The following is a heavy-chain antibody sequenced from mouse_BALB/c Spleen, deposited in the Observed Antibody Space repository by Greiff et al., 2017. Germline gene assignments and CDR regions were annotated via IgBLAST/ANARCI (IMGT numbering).Heavy chain of an antibody. CDR1: GFNIKDYY. V-gene: IGHV14-4*02. CDR3: ARGGQLGLRDAMDY. D-gene: IGHD3-1*01. CDR2: IDPENGDT. J-gene: IGHJ4*01. Sequence: VQLQQSGAELVRSGASVKLSCTASGFNIKDYYMHWVKQRPEQGLEWIGWIDPENGDTEYAPKFQGKATMTADTSSNTAYLQLSSLTSEDTAVYYCARGGQLGLRDAMDYWGQGTSVTVSS.